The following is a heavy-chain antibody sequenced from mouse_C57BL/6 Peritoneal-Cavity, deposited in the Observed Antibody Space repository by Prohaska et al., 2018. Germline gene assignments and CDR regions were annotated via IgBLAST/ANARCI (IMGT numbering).Heavy chain of an antibody. CDR3: ARSVLPGYFDV. J-gene: IGHJ1*03. Sequence: QVQLQQPGAELVKPGASVNLSCKASGYTFTSYWMHWVKQRPGRGFEWIGLIDPSSGGTKYSEKFKSKASLTVDQPSSTAYMQVSSLTSEDSAVYYCARSVLPGYFDVWGTGTTVTVSS. CDR1: GYTFTSYW. CDR2: IDPSSGGT. V-gene: IGHV1-72*01.